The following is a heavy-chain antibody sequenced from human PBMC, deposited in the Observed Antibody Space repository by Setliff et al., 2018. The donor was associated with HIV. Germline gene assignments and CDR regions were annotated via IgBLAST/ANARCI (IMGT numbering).Heavy chain of an antibody. Sequence: SETLSLTCTVSGGSISRSSYYWNWIRQPAGRGLEWIGRIYTSGSTNYNPSLKSRVTISVDTSRNQFSLNLSSVTAADTAVYYCARDAERGYSYGYDYWGQGTLVTVSS. CDR2: IYTSGST. CDR3: ARDAERGYSYGYDY. D-gene: IGHD5-18*01. CDR1: GGSISRSSYY. V-gene: IGHV4-61*02. J-gene: IGHJ4*02.